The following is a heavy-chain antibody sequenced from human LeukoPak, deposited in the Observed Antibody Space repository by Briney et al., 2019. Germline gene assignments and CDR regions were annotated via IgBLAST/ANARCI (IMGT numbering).Heavy chain of an antibody. CDR3: ARASYYYGSGS. V-gene: IGHV4-59*01. Sequence: PSETLSLTCTVSGGSISSYYWSWIRQPPGKGLEWIGYIYYSGSTNYNPSLKSRVTISVDTSKNQFSLKLSSVTAADTAVYYCARASYYYGSGSWGQGTLVTVSS. CDR1: GGSISSYY. CDR2: IYYSGST. J-gene: IGHJ4*02. D-gene: IGHD3-10*01.